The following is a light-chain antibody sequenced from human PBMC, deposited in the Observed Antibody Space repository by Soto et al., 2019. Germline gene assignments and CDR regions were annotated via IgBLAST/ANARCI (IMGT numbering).Light chain of an antibody. CDR1: QSVSSY. J-gene: IGKJ5*01. CDR3: QQRSNWPPLIS. Sequence: EIVLTQSPATLSLSPGERATLSCRASQSVSSYLVWYQQTPGQAPRLLIYDASTRATGIPARFSGSGSGTEFTLTISSLEPEDFAVYYCQQRSNWPPLISVGQGTRLEIK. CDR2: DAS. V-gene: IGKV3-11*01.